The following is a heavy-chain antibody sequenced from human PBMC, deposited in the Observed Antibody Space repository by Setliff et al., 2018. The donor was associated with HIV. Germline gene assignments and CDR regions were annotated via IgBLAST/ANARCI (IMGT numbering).Heavy chain of an antibody. V-gene: IGHV4-34*01. Sequence: SETLSLTCAVYGGSFSGYYWSWIRQPPGKGLEWIGEINHSGSTNYNPSLKSRVTISVDTSKNQVSLKLNSVTAEDTAVYYCARERVVPGTRTYYYYGMDVWGQGTTVTVSS. CDR3: ARERVVPGTRTYYYYGMDV. D-gene: IGHD2-2*01. CDR1: GGSFSGYY. CDR2: INHSGST. J-gene: IGHJ6*02.